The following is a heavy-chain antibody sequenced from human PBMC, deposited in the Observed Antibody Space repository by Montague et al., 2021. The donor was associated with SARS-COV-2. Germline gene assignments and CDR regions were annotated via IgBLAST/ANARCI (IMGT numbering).Heavy chain of an antibody. D-gene: IGHD6-13*01. Sequence: SLRLSCAASGFTFSTYWMTWVRQAPGKGLEWVANIKQDGSAQYYXDSVRGRFTVSRDNAKKSLFLQMNSLRAEDPAVYFCARDPVEQQQLVHSLDYGGQGTLVIVSA. CDR3: ARDPVEQQQLVHSLDY. CDR2: IKQDGSAQ. J-gene: IGHJ4*02. CDR1: GFTFSTYW. V-gene: IGHV3-7*01.